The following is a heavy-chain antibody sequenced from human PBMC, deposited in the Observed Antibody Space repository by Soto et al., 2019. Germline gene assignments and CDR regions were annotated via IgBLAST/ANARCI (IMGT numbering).Heavy chain of an antibody. Sequence: WETLSLTCAVDGGSFSGYYWSRIRQPPEKGLEWMGEINHSGSTNYNPSLKSQVTILVDTSKIHLSLKLSSVTAADTAVYYCARFNIAIDAFDIWGQGTMVTVSS. D-gene: IGHD2-21*01. J-gene: IGHJ3*02. V-gene: IGHV4-34*01. CDR3: ARFNIAIDAFDI. CDR2: INHSGST. CDR1: GGSFSGYY.